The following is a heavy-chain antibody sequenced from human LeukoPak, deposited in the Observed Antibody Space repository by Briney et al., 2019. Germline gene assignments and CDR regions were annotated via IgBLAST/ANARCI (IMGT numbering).Heavy chain of an antibody. V-gene: IGHV3-7*03. J-gene: IGHJ4*02. CDR2: IRQDGSEK. Sequence: GGSLRLSCAASGFSFGRHWMNWVRQAPGKGLEWVANIRQDGSEKNYVDSVKGRFTISRDNAKNSLFLQMDSLRAEDTAVYYRAGGAGWLIDYWGQGTLVTVSS. CDR3: AGGAGWLIDY. CDR1: GFSFGRHW. D-gene: IGHD3-16*01.